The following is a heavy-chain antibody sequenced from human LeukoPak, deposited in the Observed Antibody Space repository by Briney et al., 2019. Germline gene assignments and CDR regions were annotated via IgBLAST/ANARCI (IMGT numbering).Heavy chain of an antibody. D-gene: IGHD2-2*01. J-gene: IGHJ3*02. CDR1: GVSVSDGRYY. CDR3: ATPYCSSISCLDVFSM. V-gene: IGHV4-31*03. CDR2: KYYSGSA. Sequence: TSETLPLTCNVSGVSVSDGRYYWTWIRQHPGKGLEWIGYKYYSGSAKYNPSLKSRLTISVDTSKNQFSLQLTSVTAADTATYYCATPYCSSISCLDVFSMWGQGTRVTVSS.